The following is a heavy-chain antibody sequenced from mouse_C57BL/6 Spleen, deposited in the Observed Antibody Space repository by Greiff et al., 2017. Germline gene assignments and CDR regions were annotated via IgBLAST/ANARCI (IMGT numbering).Heavy chain of an antibody. CDR2: IDPSDGDT. CDR1: GYTFTSYW. J-gene: IGHJ1*03. CDR3: ASRDVFYYGSFDV. V-gene: IGHV1-52*01. Sequence: QVQLQQPGAELVRPGSSVKLSCKASGYTFTSYWMHWVKQRPIQGLEWIGNIDPSDGDTNYNQKFKDKATLTVDQSSSTAYMQLSSLSSEDSAVYYCASRDVFYYGSFDVWGTGTTVTVSS. D-gene: IGHD1-2*01.